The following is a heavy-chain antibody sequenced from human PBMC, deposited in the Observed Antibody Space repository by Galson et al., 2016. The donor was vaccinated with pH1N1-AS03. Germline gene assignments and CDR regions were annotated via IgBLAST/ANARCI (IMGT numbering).Heavy chain of an antibody. D-gene: IGHD3-9*01. CDR3: ARHVCLTGVECFYGHFDL. V-gene: IGHV4-59*08. Sequence: SETLSLTCTVSGGSISSYYWSWIRQPPGKRLEWIGYIFYNGTTNYNPSLKSRVTISVDTSKNQFSLKLTSLTAADTAVYYCARHVCLTGVECFYGHFDLWGRGTTVTVSS. J-gene: IGHJ2*01. CDR1: GGSISSYY. CDR2: IFYNGTT.